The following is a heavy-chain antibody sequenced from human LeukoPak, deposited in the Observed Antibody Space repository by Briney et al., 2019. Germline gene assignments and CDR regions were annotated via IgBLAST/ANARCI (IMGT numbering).Heavy chain of an antibody. CDR3: AKVSSGSYPWYFDY. Sequence: GGSLRLSCAASGFTFSSYGMHWVRQAPGKGLEWVAFIRYDGSNKYYADSVKGQFTISRDNSKNTLYLQMNSLRAEDTAVYYCAKVSSGSYPWYFDYWGQGTLVTVSS. CDR2: IRYDGSNK. D-gene: IGHD3-10*01. V-gene: IGHV3-30*02. CDR1: GFTFSSYG. J-gene: IGHJ4*02.